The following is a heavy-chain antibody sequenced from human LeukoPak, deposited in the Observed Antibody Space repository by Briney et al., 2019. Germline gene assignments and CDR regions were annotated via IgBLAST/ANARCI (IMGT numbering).Heavy chain of an antibody. CDR1: GFTFSSCA. V-gene: IGHV3-23*01. Sequence: GGSLRLSCVGSGFTFSSCAMIWVRQTPGKGLEWVSVISGTGGTTYDADSVKGRFTISRDNSKNTLYLQMNSLRAEDTAVYYCVKSPLNLRYCSCGRCHYLDYWGQGTLVTVSS. D-gene: IGHD2-15*01. CDR2: ISGTGGTT. CDR3: VKSPLNLRYCSCGRCHYLDY. J-gene: IGHJ4*02.